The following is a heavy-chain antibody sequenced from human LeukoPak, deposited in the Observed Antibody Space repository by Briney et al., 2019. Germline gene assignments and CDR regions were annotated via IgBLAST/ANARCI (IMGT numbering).Heavy chain of an antibody. V-gene: IGHV1-2*02. CDR1: GYTFTGY. CDR2: INPNSGGT. D-gene: IGHD3-10*01. CDR3: AREIWFFVS. J-gene: IGHJ4*02. Sequence: ASVKVSCKASGYTFTGYMHWVRQAPGQGLEWMGWINPNSGGTNYAQKFQGRVTMTRDTSISTAYMELSSLKFDDTAVYFCAREIWFFVSWGQGTLVTVSS.